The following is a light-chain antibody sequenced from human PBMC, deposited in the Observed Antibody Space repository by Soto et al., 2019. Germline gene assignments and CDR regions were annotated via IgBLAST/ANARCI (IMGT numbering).Light chain of an antibody. CDR1: QTVGSAY. Sequence: EIVLTQSPATLSLSPGERATLSCGASQTVGSAYLAWYQQKPGLAPRLLIHDASGRATGIPDRFSGSGSGTDFTLTISRLEPEDFAVYYCQQYGSSPQTFGLGTKVEIK. CDR2: DAS. V-gene: IGKV3D-20*01. CDR3: QQYGSSPQT. J-gene: IGKJ1*01.